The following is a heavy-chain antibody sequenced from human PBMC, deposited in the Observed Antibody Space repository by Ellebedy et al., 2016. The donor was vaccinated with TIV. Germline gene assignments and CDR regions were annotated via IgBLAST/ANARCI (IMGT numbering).Heavy chain of an antibody. V-gene: IGHV3-30*04. CDR1: GFTFSSYS. CDR3: AKEGGGTYYSGRRYFDL. D-gene: IGHD1-26*01. J-gene: IGHJ2*01. Sequence: GESLKISXAASGFTFSSYSMHWVRQAPGKGLEWVALLSFNGSHKSYADSVKGRFTISRDNSKSTLFLQMNSLRPEDTAVYYCAKEGGGTYYSGRRYFDLWGRGTLVTVSS. CDR2: LSFNGSHK.